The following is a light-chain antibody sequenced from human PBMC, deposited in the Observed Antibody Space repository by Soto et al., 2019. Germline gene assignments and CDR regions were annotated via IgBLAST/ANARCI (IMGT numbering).Light chain of an antibody. V-gene: IGKV1-33*01. CDR2: DAS. CDR3: QQYDNLPIT. CDR1: QDIGNY. Sequence: DIQMTQSPSSLSASVGDRIISTCQASQDIGNYLNWYQQKPGKAPKLLIYDASTLESGVPSRFSGSGSGTDFTFTISSLQPEDFATYYCQQYDNLPITFGQGTRLEIK. J-gene: IGKJ5*01.